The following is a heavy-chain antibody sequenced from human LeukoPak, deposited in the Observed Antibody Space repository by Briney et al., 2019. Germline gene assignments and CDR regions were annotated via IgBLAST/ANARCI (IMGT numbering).Heavy chain of an antibody. CDR2: ISYDGSNK. Sequence: GGSLRLSCAASGFTFSSYGMHWVRQAPGKGLEWVAVISYDGSNKYYADSVKGRFTISRDNSKNTLYLQMNSLRAEDTAVYYCAKAPHYYDSSGYLYYYYYGMDVWGQGTTVTVSS. V-gene: IGHV3-30*18. D-gene: IGHD3-22*01. J-gene: IGHJ6*02. CDR1: GFTFSSYG. CDR3: AKAPHYYDSSGYLYYYYYGMDV.